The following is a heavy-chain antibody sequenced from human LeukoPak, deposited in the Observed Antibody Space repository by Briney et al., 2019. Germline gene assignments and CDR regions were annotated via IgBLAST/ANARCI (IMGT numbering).Heavy chain of an antibody. CDR2: IWFDGSNK. CDR3: VLGGRNYDY. D-gene: IGHD3-16*01. J-gene: IGHJ4*02. V-gene: IGHV3-33*01. CDR1: GFTFSSYG. Sequence: PGRSLTLSCAASGFTFSSYGFHWVRQAPGKGLEWVAVIWFDGSNKYYADSVKGRFTISRDYSKNTLYLQMNSLRAEDTAVYYCVLGGRNYDYWGQGTLVTVSS.